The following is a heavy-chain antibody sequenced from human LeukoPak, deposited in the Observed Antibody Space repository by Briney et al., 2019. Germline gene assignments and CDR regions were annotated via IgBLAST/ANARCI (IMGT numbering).Heavy chain of an antibody. Sequence: GGSLRLSCAASGFTFSSYAMSWVRQAPGKGLEWVSAISGSGGSTYYADSVEGRFTISRDNSKNTLYLQMNSLRAEDTAVYYCAKPRQQWLGPFDYWGQGTLVTVSS. V-gene: IGHV3-23*01. CDR1: GFTFSSYA. CDR3: AKPRQQWLGPFDY. D-gene: IGHD6-19*01. J-gene: IGHJ4*02. CDR2: ISGSGGST.